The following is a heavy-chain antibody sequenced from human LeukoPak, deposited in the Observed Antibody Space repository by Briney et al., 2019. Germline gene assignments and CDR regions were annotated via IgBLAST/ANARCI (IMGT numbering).Heavy chain of an antibody. Sequence: GGSLRLSCAASGLTVSNQFMDWVRQAPGKGLEWVSTIYSGGATYYSDSVRGRFTISRDSSQNTVYLQMNSLRAEDMAVYYCAREGVNYYDSSGYYAVSWGQGTLVTVSS. CDR3: AREGVNYYDSSGYYAVS. D-gene: IGHD3-22*01. CDR2: IYSGGAT. CDR1: GLTVSNQF. J-gene: IGHJ5*02. V-gene: IGHV3-66*01.